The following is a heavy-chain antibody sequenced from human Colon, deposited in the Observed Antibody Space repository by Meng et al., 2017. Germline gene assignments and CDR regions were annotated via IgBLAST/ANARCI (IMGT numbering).Heavy chain of an antibody. Sequence: ASVKVSCKASGYTFTNYYMHWVRQPPGQGLDWMGIINPSAGTTDYEQQFQGRVTMTRDTSTSTVYMELSRLASDDTAVYYCARKGGDTRAFDIWGQGTMVTVSS. CDR1: GYTFTNYY. J-gene: IGHJ3*02. CDR3: ARKGGDTRAFDI. CDR2: INPSAGTT. V-gene: IGHV1-46*01. D-gene: IGHD3-16*01.